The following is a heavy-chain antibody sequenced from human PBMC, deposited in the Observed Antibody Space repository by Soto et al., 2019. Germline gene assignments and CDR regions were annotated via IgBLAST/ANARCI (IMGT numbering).Heavy chain of an antibody. V-gene: IGHV5-51*01. CDR3: ASGKSEYYYGSGSLYPNDY. D-gene: IGHD3-10*01. Sequence: GESLKISCKGSGYSFTSYWIGWVRQMPGKGLEWMGIIYPGDSDTRYSPSFQGQVTISADKSISTAYLQWSSLKASDTAMYYCASGKSEYYYGSGSLYPNDYWGQGTLVTVSS. CDR2: IYPGDSDT. CDR1: GYSFTSYW. J-gene: IGHJ4*02.